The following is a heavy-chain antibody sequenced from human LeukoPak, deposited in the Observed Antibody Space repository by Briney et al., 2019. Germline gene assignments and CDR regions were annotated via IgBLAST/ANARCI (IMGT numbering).Heavy chain of an antibody. CDR1: GSTFRTSA. D-gene: IGHD1-1*01. J-gene: IGHJ4*02. Sequence: SVNVSCKASGSTFRTSALTWLRQAPGQGLEWVGEIVPIYNKPKYAPNFQGRVTIIADETTGTVYMELSGLRPDDTAVYFCAREVWERTYFESWGQGTLVVVSS. CDR3: AREVWERTYFES. CDR2: IVPIYNKP. V-gene: IGHV1-69*13.